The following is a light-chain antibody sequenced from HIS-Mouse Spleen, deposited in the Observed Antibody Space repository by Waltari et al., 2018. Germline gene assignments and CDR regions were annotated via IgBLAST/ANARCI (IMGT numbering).Light chain of an antibody. Sequence: QSALTQPASVSGSPGQSITISCTGTSSDVGSYNLVSWYQQRPGKAPKLMIYEGSKRPSGVSNRVSGSKSGNTASLTISGLQAEDEADYYCCSYAGSSTLVFGGGTKLTVL. J-gene: IGLJ2*01. CDR1: SSDVGSYNL. V-gene: IGLV2-23*01. CDR3: CSYAGSSTLV. CDR2: EGS.